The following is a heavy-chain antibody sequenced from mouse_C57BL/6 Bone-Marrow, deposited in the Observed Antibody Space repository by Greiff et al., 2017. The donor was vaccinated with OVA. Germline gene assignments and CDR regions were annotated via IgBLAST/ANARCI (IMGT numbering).Heavy chain of an antibody. CDR2: IRLKSDNYAT. D-gene: IGHD2-1*01. Sequence: EVQLQQSGGGLVQPGGSMKLSCVASGFTFSNYWMNWVRQSPEKGLEWVAQIRLKSDNYATHYAESVKGRFTISRDDSKSSVYLQMNNLRAEDTGIYYCTVYYGGYWGQGTTLTVSS. CDR3: TVYYGGY. J-gene: IGHJ2*01. V-gene: IGHV6-3*01. CDR1: GFTFSNYW.